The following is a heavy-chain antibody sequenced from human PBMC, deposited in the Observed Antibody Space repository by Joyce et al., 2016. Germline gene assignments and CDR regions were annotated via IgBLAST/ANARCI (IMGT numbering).Heavy chain of an antibody. CDR3: AGDSYYKLAV. CDR2: IQSDGARS. V-gene: IGHV3-74*01. Sequence: KGLMWISHIQSDGARSTYADSVKGRFTISRDNAKNTVYLQMNNLRGEDTAVYFCAGDSYYKLAVWGKGTTVTVSS. J-gene: IGHJ6*03.